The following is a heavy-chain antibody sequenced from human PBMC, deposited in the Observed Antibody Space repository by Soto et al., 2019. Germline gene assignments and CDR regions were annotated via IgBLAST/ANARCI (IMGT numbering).Heavy chain of an antibody. CDR1: GLTFSSHA. J-gene: IGHJ4*02. CDR2: ISGRDGVT. Sequence: GGSLRLSCVASGLTFSSHAMPWVRQAPGKGLEWVSVISGRDGVTHYTDSVKGRSTISRDNPKSTLYLQINSLRAEDMAIYYCATQAEGFLEGPLEFWGPGTLVTVSS. CDR3: ATQAEGFLEGPLEF. V-gene: IGHV3-23*01.